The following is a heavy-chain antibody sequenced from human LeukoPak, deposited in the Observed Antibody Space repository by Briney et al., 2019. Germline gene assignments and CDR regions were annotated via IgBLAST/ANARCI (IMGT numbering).Heavy chain of an antibody. D-gene: IGHD2-2*03. CDR1: GDSISSSSYF. Sequence: SETLSLTCTVSGDSISSSSYFWGWIRQPPGKGLEWIGYIYYSGSTYYNPSLKSRVTISVDTSKNQFSLKLSSVTAADTAVYYCARVPLDTWGQGTLVTVSS. V-gene: IGHV4-31*03. CDR2: IYYSGST. J-gene: IGHJ5*02. CDR3: ARVPLDT.